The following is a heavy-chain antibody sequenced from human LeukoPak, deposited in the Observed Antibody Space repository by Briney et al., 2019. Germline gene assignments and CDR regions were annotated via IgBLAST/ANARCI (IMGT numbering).Heavy chain of an antibody. CDR3: ARATLGYCSGGSCEERAFDI. CDR2: IKEDGGEK. V-gene: IGHV3-7*01. D-gene: IGHD2-15*01. Sequence: GGSLRLSCAASGFTLSSYWMSWVRQAPGKGLEWVANIKEDGGEKYYVDSVKGRFTISRDNARNSLYLQMNSLRVEDTAVYYCARATLGYCSGGSCEERAFDIWGQGTMVTVSS. J-gene: IGHJ3*02. CDR1: GFTLSSYW.